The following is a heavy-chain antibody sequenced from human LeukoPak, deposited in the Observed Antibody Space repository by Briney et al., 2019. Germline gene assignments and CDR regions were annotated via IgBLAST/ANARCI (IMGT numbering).Heavy chain of an antibody. V-gene: IGHV3-7*01. Sequence: GGSLRLSCAASGFTFNTYWMTWVRQAPGKGLEWVANIKQDGSEKYYVDSVKGRFTISRDNAKNSLYLQMNSLRAEDTAVYYCARGDLIVVVTAIADYWGQGTLVTVSS. D-gene: IGHD2-21*02. CDR3: ARGDLIVVVTAIADY. J-gene: IGHJ4*02. CDR2: IKQDGSEK. CDR1: GFTFNTYW.